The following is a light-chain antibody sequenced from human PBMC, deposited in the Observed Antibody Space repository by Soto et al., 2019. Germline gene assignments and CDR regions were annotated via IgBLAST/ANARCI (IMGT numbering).Light chain of an antibody. J-gene: IGKJ5*01. CDR3: QQYDNPSIT. V-gene: IGKV1-33*01. CDR2: DAS. Sequence: DIQMTQSPSTLSGSVVDRVTITCRASQTISSWLAWYQQKPGKAPKLLIYDASNLETGVPSRLSGSGSGTDFTFTISSLQPEDIATYYCQQYDNPSITFGQGTRLEIK. CDR1: QTISSW.